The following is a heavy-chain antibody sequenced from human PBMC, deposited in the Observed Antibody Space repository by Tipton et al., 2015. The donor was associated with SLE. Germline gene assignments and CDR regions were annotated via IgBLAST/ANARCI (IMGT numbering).Heavy chain of an antibody. J-gene: IGHJ4*02. D-gene: IGHD3-22*01. V-gene: IGHV4-59*05. CDR2: SYYSGST. Sequence: TLSLTCTVSGGSISSYYWSWIRQPPGKGLEWIGSSYYSGSTYYNPSLKSRVTISVDTSKKQFSLKLSSVTAADTAVYYCARLYSNTYYYDSSYYFDYWGQGTPVTVSS. CDR3: ARLYSNTYYYDSSYYFDY. CDR1: GGSISSYY.